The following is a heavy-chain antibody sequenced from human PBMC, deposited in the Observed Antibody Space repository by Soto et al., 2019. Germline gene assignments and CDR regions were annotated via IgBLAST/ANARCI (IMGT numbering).Heavy chain of an antibody. V-gene: IGHV3-30-3*01. Sequence: HPGGSLRLSCAASGFTFSSYAMHWVRQAPGKGLEWVAVISYDGSNKYYADSVKGRFTISRDNSKNTLYLQMNSLRAEDTAVYYCERAKQSYYYGMDVWGQGTTVTVSS. CDR1: GFTFSSYA. CDR2: ISYDGSNK. CDR3: ERAKQSYYYGMDV. J-gene: IGHJ6*02.